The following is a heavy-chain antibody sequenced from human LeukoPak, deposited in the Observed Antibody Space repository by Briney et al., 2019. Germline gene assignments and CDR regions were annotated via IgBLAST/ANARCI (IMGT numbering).Heavy chain of an antibody. Sequence: GGSLSLSCTASGFTFSDRYMDWVRQAPGKGLEWVGRSRNKANSYTAEYAASVKGRFTVSRDDSNNSLYLQMNSLKTEDTAVYYCASSPAGRYTFEYWGQGTVLSVSS. V-gene: IGHV3-72*01. CDR1: GFTFSDRY. CDR3: ASSPAGRYTFEY. J-gene: IGHJ4*02. CDR2: SRNKANSYTA. D-gene: IGHD1-26*01.